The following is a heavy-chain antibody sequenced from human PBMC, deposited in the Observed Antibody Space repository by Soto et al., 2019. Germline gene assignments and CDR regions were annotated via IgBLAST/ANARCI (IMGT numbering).Heavy chain of an antibody. CDR2: INSDGSST. J-gene: IGHJ6*02. D-gene: IGHD3-10*01. CDR1: GFTFSSYW. Sequence: GGSLRLSCAASGFTFSSYWMHWVRQAPGKGLVWVSRINSDGSSTSYADSVKGRFTISRDNAKNTLYLQMNSLRAEDTAVYYCARDSLLWFGELLYYYYGMDVWGQGTTVTVSS. CDR3: ARDSLLWFGELLYYYYGMDV. V-gene: IGHV3-74*01.